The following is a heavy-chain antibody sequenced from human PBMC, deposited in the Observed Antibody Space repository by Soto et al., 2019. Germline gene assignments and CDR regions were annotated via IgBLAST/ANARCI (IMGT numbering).Heavy chain of an antibody. D-gene: IGHD1-1*01. CDR1: GGFVSSGSYY. J-gene: IGHJ3*02. Sequence: QVQLQQWGAVLLKPSEPLSLTCAVYGGFVSSGSYYWSWIRQPPGKGLEWIGDMSHSGGTHFNPSLKSRVSISVDTYKNQFFVKMSSVTAADTALYYCARVERGTATTVVDAFDIWGPGTMVSLSS. V-gene: IGHV4-34*01. CDR3: ARVERGTATTVVDAFDI. CDR2: MSHSGGT.